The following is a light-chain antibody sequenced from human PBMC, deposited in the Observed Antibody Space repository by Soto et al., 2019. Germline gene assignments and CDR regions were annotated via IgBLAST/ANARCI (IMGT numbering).Light chain of an antibody. J-gene: IGLJ3*02. V-gene: IGLV2-14*01. Sequence: QSALTQPASVSGSPGQSITISCTGTSSDVAGYNYVSWFQQHPGKAPKLMIYEVTNRPSGVSNRFSGSKSGNTASPTISVLQAEDEADYYCISYTSKSTWVFGGGTKLTVL. CDR3: ISYTSKSTWV. CDR1: SSDVAGYNY. CDR2: EVT.